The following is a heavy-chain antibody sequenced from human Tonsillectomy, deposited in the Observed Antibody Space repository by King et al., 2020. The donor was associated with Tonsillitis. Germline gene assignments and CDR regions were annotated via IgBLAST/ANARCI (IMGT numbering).Heavy chain of an antibody. CDR1: GFTFSSYS. J-gene: IGHJ6*02. D-gene: IGHD5-12*01. CDR3: AREGYSRYVSYGMDV. CDR2: ISSSSSYI. Sequence: VQLVESGGGLVKPGGSLRLSCAASGFTFSSYSMNWVRQAPGKGLEWVSSISSSSSYIYYADSVKGRFTISRDNAKNSLYLQMNSLRAEDTAVYYCAREGYSRYVSYGMDVWGPGTTVTVS. V-gene: IGHV3-21*01.